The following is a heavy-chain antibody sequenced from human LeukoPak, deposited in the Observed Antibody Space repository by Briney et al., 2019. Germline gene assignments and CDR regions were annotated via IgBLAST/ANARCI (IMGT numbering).Heavy chain of an antibody. CDR3: AKIDGSLGYCSSTSCYDGFFDP. D-gene: IGHD2-2*01. V-gene: IGHV3-23*01. J-gene: IGHJ5*02. Sequence: GGSLRLSCAGSGFIFSSYALIWVRQAPGKGLGWVSGISGSGGTAYYADSVKGRFTISRDNSKNTLYLQMNSLRAEDTAAYYCAKIDGSLGYCSSTSCYDGFFDPWGQGTLVTVST. CDR1: GFIFSSYA. CDR2: ISGSGGTA.